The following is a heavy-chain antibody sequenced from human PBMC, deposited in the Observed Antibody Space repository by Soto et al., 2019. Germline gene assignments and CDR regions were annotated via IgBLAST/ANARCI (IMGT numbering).Heavy chain of an antibody. J-gene: IGHJ6*02. CDR1: GYTFTGYY. CDR3: ASTGTWIQLWSRDYYYYYGMDV. D-gene: IGHD5-18*01. V-gene: IGHV1-2*02. Sequence: ASVKVSCKASGYTFTGYYMHWVRQAPGQGLEWMGWINPNSGGTNYAQKFQGRVTMTRDTPIGTAYMELSRLRSDDTAVYYCASTGTWIQLWSRDYYYYYGMDVWGQGTTVTVSS. CDR2: INPNSGGT.